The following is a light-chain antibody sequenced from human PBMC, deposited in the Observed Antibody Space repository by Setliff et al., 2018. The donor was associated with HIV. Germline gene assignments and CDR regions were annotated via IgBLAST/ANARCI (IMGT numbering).Light chain of an antibody. CDR2: DDN. V-gene: IGLV2-23*01. Sequence: ALTQPASVSGSPGQSITISCTGTSSDVGGYNYVSWYQQHPGKAPKLILYDDNKRPSGVSNRFSGSKSGNTASLTISGLQAEDEADYYCCSYAGVSTMVFGGGTKVTVL. CDR1: SSDVGGYNY. CDR3: CSYAGVSTMV. J-gene: IGLJ3*02.